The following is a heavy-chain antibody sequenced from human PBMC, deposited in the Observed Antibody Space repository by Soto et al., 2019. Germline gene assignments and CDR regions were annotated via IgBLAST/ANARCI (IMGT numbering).Heavy chain of an antibody. V-gene: IGHV4-34*01. D-gene: IGHD6-19*01. CDR1: GESFSGHI. J-gene: IGHJ4*02. Sequence: QVQLQQSGAGLLKPSETLSLTCAVYGESFSGHIWTWIRQTPGKGLQSIGQINHSGSASYNPSLKSRVTISVHTSNSQFSLELSSVTAADTAVYYCARGLITGSHYSGGWYYFDSWGQGTQVTVSS. CDR2: INHSGSA. CDR3: ARGLITGSHYSGGWYYFDS.